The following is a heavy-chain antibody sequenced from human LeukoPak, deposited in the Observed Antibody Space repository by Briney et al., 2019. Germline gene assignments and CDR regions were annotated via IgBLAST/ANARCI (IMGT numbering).Heavy chain of an antibody. CDR2: ISSSGSTI. D-gene: IGHD6-13*01. V-gene: IGHV3-11*04. J-gene: IGHJ4*02. CDR3: VSVSAAGPGGDY. Sequence: GGSLRLSCAASGFTFSDYYMSWLRQAPGKGLEWVSYISSSGSTIYYADSVKGRFTISRDNAKNSLYLQMNSLRAEDTAVYYCVSVSAAGPGGDYWGQGTLVTVSS. CDR1: GFTFSDYY.